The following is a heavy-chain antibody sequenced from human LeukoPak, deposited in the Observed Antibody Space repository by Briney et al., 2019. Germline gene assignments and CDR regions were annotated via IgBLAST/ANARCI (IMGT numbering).Heavy chain of an antibody. CDR2: ISDRGGST. Sequence: GGSLRLSCAASGFTFSSYAMSWVRQAPGKGLEWVSAISDRGGSTYYADSVKGRFTITRDNSKNTLYLQMNSLRAEDTPVYYCAGACSGGSCHLAAFDIWGQGTMVTVSS. J-gene: IGHJ3*02. CDR1: GFTFSSYA. D-gene: IGHD2-15*01. V-gene: IGHV3-23*01. CDR3: AGACSGGSCHLAAFDI.